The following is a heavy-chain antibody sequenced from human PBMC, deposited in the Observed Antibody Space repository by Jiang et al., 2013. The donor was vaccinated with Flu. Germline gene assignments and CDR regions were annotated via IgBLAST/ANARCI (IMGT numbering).Heavy chain of an antibody. Sequence: LLKPSETLSLTCAVYGGSFSGYYWSWIRQPPGKGLEWIGEINHSGSTNYNPSLKSRVTISVDTSKNQFSLKLSSVTAADTAVYYCARSTRDSYGYSRSGYGMDVWGQGTTVTVSS. CDR3: ARSTRDSYGYSRSGYGMDV. D-gene: IGHD5-18*01. CDR1: GGSFSGYY. J-gene: IGHJ6*02. CDR2: INHSGST. V-gene: IGHV4-34*01.